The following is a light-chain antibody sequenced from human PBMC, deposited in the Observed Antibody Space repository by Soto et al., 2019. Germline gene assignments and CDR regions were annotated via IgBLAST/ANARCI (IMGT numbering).Light chain of an antibody. Sequence: EIVMTQSPAPLSVSPGERATLSCRASQSFSSNLAWYQQKPGQAPRLLIYGASTRATGIPARFSGSGSGTEFTLTISSLQSEDFAVYYCQQYNTWPPVTFGGGTKVEIK. J-gene: IGKJ4*01. CDR3: QQYNTWPPVT. CDR1: QSFSSN. V-gene: IGKV3-15*01. CDR2: GAS.